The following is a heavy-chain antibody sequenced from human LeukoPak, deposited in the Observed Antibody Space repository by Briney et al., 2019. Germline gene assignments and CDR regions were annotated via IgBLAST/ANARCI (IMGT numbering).Heavy chain of an antibody. CDR3: ARAPIDSNSWYHAFDI. CDR1: GFTFSSYW. CDR2: IQQGGSHK. V-gene: IGHV3-7*01. D-gene: IGHD6-13*01. Sequence: GGSPRLSCAASGFTFSSYWMGWVRQAPGKGLEWVASIQQGGSHKYYMDSVEGRFTISRDNAKNSLFLQMNSLRAEDTAVYYCARAPIDSNSWYHAFDIWGQGTMVTVSS. J-gene: IGHJ3*02.